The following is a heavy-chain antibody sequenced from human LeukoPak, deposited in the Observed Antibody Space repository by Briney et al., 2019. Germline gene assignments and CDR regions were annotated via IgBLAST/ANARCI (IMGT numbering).Heavy chain of an antibody. CDR2: IVVGSGNT. Sequence: EASVKVSFKASGFTFSISAVQWVRQARGQRLEWIGWIVVGSGNTNYAQKFQERVTITRDMSTSTAYMELSSLRSEDTAVYYCAAETMTTVTTEDYWGQGTLVTVSS. CDR1: GFTFSISA. V-gene: IGHV1-58*01. J-gene: IGHJ4*02. CDR3: AAETMTTVTTEDY. D-gene: IGHD4-17*01.